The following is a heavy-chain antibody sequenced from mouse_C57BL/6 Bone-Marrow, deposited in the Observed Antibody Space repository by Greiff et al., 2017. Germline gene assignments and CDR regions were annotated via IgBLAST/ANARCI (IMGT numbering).Heavy chain of an antibody. CDR3: ARGGITAVVDFDY. D-gene: IGHD1-1*01. J-gene: IGHJ2*01. CDR2: IHPSSGST. V-gene: IGHV1-64*01. Sequence: QVQLQQPGAELVKPGASVKLSCKASGYTFTSYWMHWVKQRPGQGLEWIGMIHPSSGSTNYNQKFKSKATLTVDKSSSTAYMQLSSLTSEDSAVYYCARGGITAVVDFDYWGQGTTLTVSS. CDR1: GYTFTSYW.